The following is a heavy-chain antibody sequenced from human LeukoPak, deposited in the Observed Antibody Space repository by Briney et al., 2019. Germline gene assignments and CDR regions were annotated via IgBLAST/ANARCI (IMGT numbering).Heavy chain of an antibody. Sequence: SGGSLRLSCAASGFTFDDYAMHWVRQAPGKGLEWVSGISWNSGSIGYADSVKGRFTISRDNAKNSLYLQMNSLRAEDTALYYCAKDGAAAGTDDAFDIWGQGTMVTVSS. J-gene: IGHJ3*02. V-gene: IGHV3-9*01. D-gene: IGHD6-13*01. CDR2: ISWNSGSI. CDR1: GFTFDDYA. CDR3: AKDGAAAGTDDAFDI.